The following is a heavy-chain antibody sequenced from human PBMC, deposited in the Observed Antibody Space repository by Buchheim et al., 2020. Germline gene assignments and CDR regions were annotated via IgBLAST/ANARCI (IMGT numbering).Heavy chain of an antibody. D-gene: IGHD3-3*01. CDR2: VYYSGNT. J-gene: IGHJ6*02. V-gene: IGHV4-39*07. CDR3: ARVSMRNSDWSGSYIRGHYYYSMDV. Sequence: QLQLQESGPGLVKPSETLSLTCTVSGGSFSSGTYSWGWIRQPPGKGLEWIGSVYYSGNTDYSPSLKSRLTMSVDTSKKQFSLKLSSVTAADTAVYFCARVSMRNSDWSGSYIRGHYYYSMDVWGQGTT. CDR1: GGSFSSGTYS.